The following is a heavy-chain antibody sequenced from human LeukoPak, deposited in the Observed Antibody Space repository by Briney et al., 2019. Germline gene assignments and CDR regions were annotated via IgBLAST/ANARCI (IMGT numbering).Heavy chain of an antibody. V-gene: IGHV1-69*04. J-gene: IGHJ6*02. CDR1: GGSFSAFA. CDR2: ITPTLGII. Sequence: SVKVSCKTSGGSFSAFAISWVRQAPGQGLEWMGRITPTLGIINYAQKFQGRVTITAGTDNNLVYMHLRSLRSEDTAVYYCARDSPGIEDYYYGMDVWGQGTTVTVSS. D-gene: IGHD3-10*01. CDR3: ARDSPGIEDYYYGMDV.